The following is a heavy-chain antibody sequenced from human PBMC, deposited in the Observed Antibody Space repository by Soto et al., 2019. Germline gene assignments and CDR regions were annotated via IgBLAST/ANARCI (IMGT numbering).Heavy chain of an antibody. Sequence: QVQLQESGPGLVTPSETLSLTCTVFGGSIRPYYWGWLRQPPGKELEWIGYTYYTGSTNYSPSLKSRVTMSLDTSKNLLSLKLNSVTAADTAVYYCARGSPLSSSFPLDYWGQGSLVAVSS. D-gene: IGHD6-6*01. CDR1: GGSIRPYY. V-gene: IGHV4-59*12. CDR2: TYYTGST. J-gene: IGHJ4*02. CDR3: ARGSPLSSSFPLDY.